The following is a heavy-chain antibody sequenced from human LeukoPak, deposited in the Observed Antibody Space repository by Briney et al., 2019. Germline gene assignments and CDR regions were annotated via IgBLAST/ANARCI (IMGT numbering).Heavy chain of an antibody. D-gene: IGHD3-10*01. J-gene: IGHJ4*02. CDR1: GFTLSTYG. CDR3: TRSDLTYGPFDY. Sequence: PGRSLRLSCVASGFTLSTYGMHWVRQAPGRGLEWVAAVWYDGTNRDYADSVEGRFTISRDISKHTLYLQMNSLRPEDTAVYYCTRSDLTYGPFDYWGQGALVTVSS. CDR2: VWYDGTNR. V-gene: IGHV3-33*01.